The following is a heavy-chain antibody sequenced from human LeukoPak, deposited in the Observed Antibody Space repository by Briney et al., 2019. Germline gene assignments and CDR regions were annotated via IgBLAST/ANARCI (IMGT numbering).Heavy chain of an antibody. Sequence: GSLRLSCAASGFTFDDYTMHWVRHAPGKGLEWVSLISWDGGSTYYADSVKGRFTISRDNSKNSLYLQMNSLRTEDTALYYCAKGWKDYGDYYYYGMDVWGQGTTVTVSS. J-gene: IGHJ6*02. CDR1: GFTFDDYT. CDR3: AKGWKDYGDYYYYGMDV. V-gene: IGHV3-43*01. D-gene: IGHD4-17*01. CDR2: ISWDGGST.